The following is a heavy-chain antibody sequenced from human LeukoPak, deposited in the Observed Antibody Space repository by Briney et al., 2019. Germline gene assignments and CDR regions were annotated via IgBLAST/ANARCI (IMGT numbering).Heavy chain of an antibody. CDR3: AKDAAGTGDFDY. J-gene: IGHJ4*02. Sequence: GGSLRLSCAASGFTFDDYAMHWVRQAPGKGLEWVSGISWNSGSIGYADSVKGRFTISRDNAKNSLYLQMNSLRAEDTALYYCAKDAAGTGDFDYWGQGTLVTVSS. CDR2: ISWNSGSI. D-gene: IGHD6-19*01. V-gene: IGHV3-9*01. CDR1: GFTFDDYA.